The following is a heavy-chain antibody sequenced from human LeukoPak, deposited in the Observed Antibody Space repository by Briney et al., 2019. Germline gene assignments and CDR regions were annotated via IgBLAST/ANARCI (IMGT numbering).Heavy chain of an antibody. CDR3: ARDFRGVFSVDAFDI. Sequence: TGGSLRLSCAASGFTFSSYGMHWVRQAPGKGLEWVAVIWYDGSNKYYADSVKGRFTISRDNSKNTLYLQMNSLRAEDTAVYYRARDFRGVFSVDAFDIWGQGTMVTVSS. D-gene: IGHD2-8*01. CDR1: GFTFSSYG. J-gene: IGHJ3*02. V-gene: IGHV3-33*01. CDR2: IWYDGSNK.